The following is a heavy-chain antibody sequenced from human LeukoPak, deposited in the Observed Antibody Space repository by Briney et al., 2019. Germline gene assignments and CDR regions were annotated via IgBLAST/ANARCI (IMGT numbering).Heavy chain of an antibody. D-gene: IGHD3-22*01. Sequence: ASVKVSCKASGYTFTSYGISWVRQAPGQGLECMGWISAYNGNTNYAQKLQGRVTMTTDTSTSTAYMELRSLRSDDTAVYYCARDRAGNYYDSSGYYYVAPCDYWGQGTLVTVSS. CDR3: ARDRAGNYYDSSGYYYVAPCDY. V-gene: IGHV1-18*01. CDR2: ISAYNGNT. J-gene: IGHJ4*02. CDR1: GYTFTSYG.